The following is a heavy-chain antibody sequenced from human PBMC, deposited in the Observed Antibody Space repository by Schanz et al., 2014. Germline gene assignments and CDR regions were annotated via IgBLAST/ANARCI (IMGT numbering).Heavy chain of an antibody. CDR1: GFSVGNKY. D-gene: IGHD3-10*02. Sequence: EVQLLESGGGLIQPGGSLRLSCAASGFSVGNKYMNWVRQAPGKGLEWVSFIYIGGNTYYADSVKGRFTISRDSSKNTLYLQMNSLRPEDTAIYYCAKNQYDDVDLSSFYFDFWGQGTLVTVSS. J-gene: IGHJ4*02. CDR3: AKNQYDDVDLSSFYFDF. CDR2: IYIGGNT. V-gene: IGHV3-53*01.